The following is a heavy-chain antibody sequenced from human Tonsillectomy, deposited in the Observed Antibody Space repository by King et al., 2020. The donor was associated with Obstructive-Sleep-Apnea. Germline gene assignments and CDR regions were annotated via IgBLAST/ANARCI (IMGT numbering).Heavy chain of an antibody. CDR3: ARRYYGSGSYSPFDY. J-gene: IGHJ4*02. Sequence: VQLQQWGAGLLKPSETLSLTCAVYGGSFSGYYWSWIRQPPGKGLEWIGEINHSGSTNYNPSLKIRVTMLVDTSKNQFSLNLSSVTAADTAVYYCARRYYGSGSYSPFDYWGQGNLVTVSS. V-gene: IGHV4-34*01. CDR2: INHSGST. CDR1: GGSFSGYY. D-gene: IGHD3-10*01.